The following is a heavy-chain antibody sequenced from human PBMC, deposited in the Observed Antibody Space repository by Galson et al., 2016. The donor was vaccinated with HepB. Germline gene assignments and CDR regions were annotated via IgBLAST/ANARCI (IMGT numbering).Heavy chain of an antibody. CDR2: ISYDGVTK. V-gene: IGHV3-30*04. J-gene: IGHJ3*01. CDR3: SRGLDHVWRKYRYRGALDL. CDR1: GFKFDNHA. D-gene: IGHD3-16*02. Sequence: SLRLSCAASGFKFDNHAMNWVRQAPGTGLEWVAVISYDGVTKNYADSVRGRFTISRDNAKNMMYLEMSTLGVEDTAFYYFSRGLDHVWRKYRYRGALDLWGQGTVVTVSS.